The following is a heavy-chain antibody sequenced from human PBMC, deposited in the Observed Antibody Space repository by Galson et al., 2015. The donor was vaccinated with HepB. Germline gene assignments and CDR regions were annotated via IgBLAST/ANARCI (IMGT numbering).Heavy chain of an antibody. J-gene: IGHJ1*01. V-gene: IGHV3-23*01. CDR3: AKKAAYYYDSSGYSQH. Sequence: SLRLSCAASGFTFSSYAMSWVRQAPGKGLEWVSAISGSGGSTYYADSVKGRFTIPRDNSKNTLYLQMNSLRAEDTAVYYCAKKAAYYYDSSGYSQHWGQGTLVTVSS. D-gene: IGHD3-22*01. CDR1: GFTFSSYA. CDR2: ISGSGGST.